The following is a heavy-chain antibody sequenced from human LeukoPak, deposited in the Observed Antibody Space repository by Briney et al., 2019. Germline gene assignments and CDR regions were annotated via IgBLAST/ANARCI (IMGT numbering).Heavy chain of an antibody. Sequence: PSETLSLTCTVSCGSISSYYWSWIRQPPGKGLEWIGYIYYSGSTNYNPSLKSRVTISVDTSKNQFSLKLSSVTAADTAGYYCARLPYYYDSSGSWFDPWGQGTLVTVSS. CDR2: IYYSGST. CDR1: CGSISSYY. J-gene: IGHJ5*02. D-gene: IGHD3-22*01. V-gene: IGHV4-59*08. CDR3: ARLPYYYDSSGSWFDP.